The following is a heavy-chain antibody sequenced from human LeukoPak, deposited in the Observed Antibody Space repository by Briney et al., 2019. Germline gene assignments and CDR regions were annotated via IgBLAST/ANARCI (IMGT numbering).Heavy chain of an antibody. Sequence: PGGSLRLSCAASGFNCANHAMSWVRQTPGKGLEWVSAISGGGDITYYADSVTGRFTISRDNSKDTLFLQMHSLRPGDTAVYYCVREDTPATANYWGQGTLVTISS. CDR2: ISGGGDIT. J-gene: IGHJ4*02. D-gene: IGHD2-21*02. CDR3: VREDTPATANY. CDR1: GFNCANHA. V-gene: IGHV3-23*01.